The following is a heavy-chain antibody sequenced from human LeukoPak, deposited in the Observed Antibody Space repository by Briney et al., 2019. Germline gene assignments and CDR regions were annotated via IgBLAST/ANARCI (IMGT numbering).Heavy chain of an antibody. CDR1: GFTFGNYW. J-gene: IGHJ4*02. CDR3: VSGYCSSTTCYRGAY. CDR2: ISDDGSST. Sequence: GGSLRLSCAASGFTFGNYWMHWVRQAPGKGLLWVSRISDDGSSTNYADSVQGRFTISRDNAKNTVYLQMHSLRAEDTAVYYCVSGYCSSTTCYRGAYWGQGTLVTVSS. D-gene: IGHD2-2*03. V-gene: IGHV3-74*01.